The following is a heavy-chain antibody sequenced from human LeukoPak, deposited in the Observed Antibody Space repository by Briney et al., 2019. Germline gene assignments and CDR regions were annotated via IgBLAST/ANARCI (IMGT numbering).Heavy chain of an antibody. CDR2: IYHSGST. CDR1: GGSISSGGYY. CDR3: ARQSGLVGWVDY. J-gene: IGHJ4*02. Sequence: SQTLSLTCTVSGGSISSGGYYWSWIRQPPGKGLEWIGYIYHSGSTYYNPSLKSRVTISVDTSKNQFSLKLSSVTAADTAVYYCARQSGLVGWVDYWGQGTLVTVSS. V-gene: IGHV4-30-2*03. D-gene: IGHD1-26*01.